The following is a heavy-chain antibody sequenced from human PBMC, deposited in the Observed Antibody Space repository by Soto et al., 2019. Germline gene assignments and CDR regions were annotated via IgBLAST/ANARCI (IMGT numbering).Heavy chain of an antibody. J-gene: IGHJ3*02. Sequence: EVQLVESGGGLVQPGGSLRLSCAASGFTVSSNYVSWVRQAPGKGLEWVSVIYSGGSTYYADSVKGRFTISRDDCKNTLYLRMHSLRAEDTAVYYCATGIAAAGTGGADAFDIWGQGTMVTVSS. CDR3: ATGIAAAGTGGADAFDI. D-gene: IGHD6-13*01. CDR2: IYSGGST. CDR1: GFTVSSNY. V-gene: IGHV3-66*01.